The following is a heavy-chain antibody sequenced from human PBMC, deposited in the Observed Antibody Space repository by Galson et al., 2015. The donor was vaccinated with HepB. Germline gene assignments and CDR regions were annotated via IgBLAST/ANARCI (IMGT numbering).Heavy chain of an antibody. CDR2: MKYDGSEK. V-gene: IGHV3-7*03. D-gene: IGHD3-10*01. Sequence: SLRLSCAASGFSFSTYWMSWVRQAPGKGLEWVANMKYDGSEKYYVESVKGRFTISRDNAKSSLYLQMNSLRVEDTAVYYCARGRGVDYWGQGTLVTVSS. CDR3: ARGRGVDY. J-gene: IGHJ4*02. CDR1: GFSFSTYW.